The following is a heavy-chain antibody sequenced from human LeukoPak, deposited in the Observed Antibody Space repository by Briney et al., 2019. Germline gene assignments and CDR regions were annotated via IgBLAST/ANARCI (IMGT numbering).Heavy chain of an antibody. D-gene: IGHD2-2*01. CDR1: GVTLSSYS. CDR2: IKQDGTEN. V-gene: IGHV3-7*01. J-gene: IGHJ4*02. Sequence: GGSLRLSCAAYGVTLSSYSMSWVRQAPGKGLEWVGNIKQDGTENYYVYPVKGRFTIFRNNDDNSLYLQLNSLVAEDTAMYYCARAWEANCGSPICYGFDYWGQGILVAVSS. CDR3: ARAWEANCGSPICYGFDY.